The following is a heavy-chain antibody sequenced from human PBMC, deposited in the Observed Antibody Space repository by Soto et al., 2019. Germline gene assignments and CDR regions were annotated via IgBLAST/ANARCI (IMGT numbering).Heavy chain of an antibody. CDR1: GGSISSYY. D-gene: IGHD3-10*01. J-gene: IGHJ6*02. Sequence: SETLSLTCTVSGGSISSYYWSWIRQPPGKGLEWIGYIYYSGSTNYNPSLKSRVTISVDTSKNQFSLKLSSVTAADTAVYYCARESVTMVRGVWYYYYYGMDVWGQGTTVTVSS. CDR2: IYYSGST. CDR3: ARESVTMVRGVWYYYYYGMDV. V-gene: IGHV4-59*01.